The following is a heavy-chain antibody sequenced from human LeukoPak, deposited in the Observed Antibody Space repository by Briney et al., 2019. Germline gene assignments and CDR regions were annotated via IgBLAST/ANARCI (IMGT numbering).Heavy chain of an antibody. D-gene: IGHD3-9*01. J-gene: IGHJ3*02. CDR3: ARAGDILTGHDAFDI. V-gene: IGHV4-59*01. CDR1: GGSISSYY. CDR2: IYYSGST. Sequence: PSETLSLTCTVSGGSISSYYWSWIRQPPGKGLEWIGYIYYSGSTNYNPSLKSRVTISVDTSKNQFSLKLSSVTAADTAVYYCARAGDILTGHDAFDIWGQGTMVTVSS.